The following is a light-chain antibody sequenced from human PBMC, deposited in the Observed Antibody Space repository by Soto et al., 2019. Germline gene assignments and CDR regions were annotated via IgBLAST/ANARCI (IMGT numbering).Light chain of an antibody. CDR1: QSVGRN. CDR3: QQYNNWPTWT. Sequence: EILMTQSPATLSVSPWERATLSCRASQSVGRNLAWYQQKPGQAPRLLIFGASNRATGIPARFSGSGSRTEFTLTISSLQSEDFAVYYCQQYNNWPTWTFGQGTKVEIK. V-gene: IGKV3-15*01. J-gene: IGKJ1*01. CDR2: GAS.